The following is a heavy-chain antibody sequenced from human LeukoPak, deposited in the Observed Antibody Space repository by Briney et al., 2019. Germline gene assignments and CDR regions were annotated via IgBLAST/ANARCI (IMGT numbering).Heavy chain of an antibody. J-gene: IGHJ5*02. V-gene: IGHV4-30-4*01. Sequence: PSETLSLTCTVSGGSISSGDYYWRWVRQPPGKGLEWIGCFYYTGKTFYNPSLQSRVAISGDTAKNQVSLRVTSVTAADTALYYCARTGFTYGSAGSWGQGTLVTVSA. D-gene: IGHD5-18*01. CDR1: GGSISSGDYY. CDR2: FYYTGKT. CDR3: ARTGFTYGSAGS.